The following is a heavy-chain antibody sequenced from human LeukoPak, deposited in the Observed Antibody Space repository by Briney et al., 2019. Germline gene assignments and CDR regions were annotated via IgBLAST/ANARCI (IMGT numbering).Heavy chain of an antibody. J-gene: IGHJ5*02. CDR1: GFTFGTYA. CDR3: ARKLYYYDTSPAGWFDP. Sequence: GGSLRLSCAASGFTFGTYAMSWVRQAPGKGLEWVSGISGSGGSTYYADSVQGRFTISRDKSKNTLYLQMNSLRAEDTAVYHCARKLYYYDTSPAGWFDPWGQGTLVTVS. V-gene: IGHV3-23*01. D-gene: IGHD3-22*01. CDR2: ISGSGGST.